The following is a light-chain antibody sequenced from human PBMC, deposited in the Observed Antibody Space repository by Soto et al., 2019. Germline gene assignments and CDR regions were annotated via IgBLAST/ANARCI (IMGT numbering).Light chain of an antibody. J-gene: IGKJ3*01. CDR3: QKCDYLPI. CDR2: DAS. Sequence: DIQMTQSPSSLSAYIGDRVTITCQASHDITSYLNWYQHKPGKAPKLLIYDASILEAGVPSRFSGSGSGTDFTFTISSLQPEDVATYDCQKCDYLPIFGPGTTVDFK. CDR1: HDITSY. V-gene: IGKV1-33*01.